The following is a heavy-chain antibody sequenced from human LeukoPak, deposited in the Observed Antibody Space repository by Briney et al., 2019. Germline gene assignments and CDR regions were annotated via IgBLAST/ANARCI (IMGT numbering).Heavy chain of an antibody. CDR2: FYVGGAT. CDR3: ARGDGYNFFDY. D-gene: IGHD5-24*01. V-gene: IGHV3-23*03. Sequence: GGSLRLSCAASGFTFSTYAMTWVRQAPGKGLEWVSVFYVGGATYYADSVKGRFTISRDNSENTLYLQMKSLRAEDTAVYYCARGDGYNFFDYWGQGTLVTVSS. J-gene: IGHJ4*02. CDR1: GFTFSTYA.